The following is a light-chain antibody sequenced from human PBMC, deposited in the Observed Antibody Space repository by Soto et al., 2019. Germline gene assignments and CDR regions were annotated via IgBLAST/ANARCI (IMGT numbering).Light chain of an antibody. CDR3: AAWDDSLNGQGV. CDR1: GSNIGAGYD. J-gene: IGLJ3*02. CDR2: DNT. V-gene: IGLV1-40*01. Sequence: QSVLTQPPSVSAAPGQRVTISCSGSGSNIGAGYDVHWYQQLPGSAPKLLIYDNTNRPSGVPDRFSASKSGTSAFLAISGLQSEDEADYYCAAWDDSLNGQGVFGGGTKLTVL.